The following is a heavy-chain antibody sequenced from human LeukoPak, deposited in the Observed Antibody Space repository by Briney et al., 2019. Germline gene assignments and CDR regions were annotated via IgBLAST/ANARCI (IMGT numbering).Heavy chain of an antibody. Sequence: SVKVSCKASGGTFSSYAISWVRQAPGQGLEWMGGIIPIFGTANYAQKFQGRDTITADESTSTAYMELSSLRSEDTAVYYCARDSRDGYNPLDYWGQGTLVTVSS. CDR2: IIPIFGTA. D-gene: IGHD5-24*01. V-gene: IGHV1-69*01. CDR3: ARDSRDGYNPLDY. J-gene: IGHJ4*02. CDR1: GGTFSSYA.